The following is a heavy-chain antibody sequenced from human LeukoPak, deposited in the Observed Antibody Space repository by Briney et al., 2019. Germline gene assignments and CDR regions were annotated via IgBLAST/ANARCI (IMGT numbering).Heavy chain of an antibody. CDR2: NDPNSGGT. Sequence: SSVKVSCKASGGTFSSYAISWVRQAPGQGLEWMGWNDPNSGGTKYAQKFQDRVAMTSDTSISTAYMELSGLRSDDTAVYFCAREADIVSFDLWGRGTLVTVSS. J-gene: IGHJ2*01. CDR1: GGTFSSYA. CDR3: AREADIVSFDL. V-gene: IGHV1-2*02. D-gene: IGHD3-16*02.